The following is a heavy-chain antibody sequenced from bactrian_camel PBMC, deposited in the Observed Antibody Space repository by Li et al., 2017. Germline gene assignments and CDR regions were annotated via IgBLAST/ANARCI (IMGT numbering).Heavy chain of an antibody. V-gene: IGHV3S1*01. Sequence: HVQLVESGGGSVQAGGSLRLSCVASGYTYMSNCIGWFRQAPGKEREGLGYIATDVGGRRAPDSVKGRFTISRDNARNTVFLQMDDVNPEDTALYFCASGSYCSGTYCLQGYDHWGQGTQVTVS. J-gene: IGHJ4*01. D-gene: IGHD2*01. CDR1: GYTYMSNC. CDR2: IATDVGGR. CDR3: ASGSYCSGTYCLQGYDH.